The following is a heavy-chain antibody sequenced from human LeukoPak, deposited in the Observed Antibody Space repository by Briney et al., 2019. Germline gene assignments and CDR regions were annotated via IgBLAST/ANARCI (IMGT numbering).Heavy chain of an antibody. CDR3: AREVYYYDSSGYKD. CDR2: IKQDGSEK. J-gene: IGHJ4*02. V-gene: IGHV3-7*01. CDR1: GFTFSSYW. Sequence: GGSLRLSCAASGFTFSSYWMSWVRQAPGKGLEWVANIKQDGSEKYYVDSVKGRFTISRDNAKNSLYLQMNSLRAEDTAVYYCAREVYYYDSSGYKDWGQGTLVTVSS. D-gene: IGHD3-22*01.